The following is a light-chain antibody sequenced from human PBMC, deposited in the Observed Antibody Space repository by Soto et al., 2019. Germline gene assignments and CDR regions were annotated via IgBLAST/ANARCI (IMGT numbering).Light chain of an antibody. CDR2: GAS. CDR3: QQFSNWPPCT. V-gene: IGKV3-15*01. J-gene: IGKJ1*01. Sequence: EIAMTHSPETLSLSSPERATISCRASQNVGNNLVWYQQKPGQAPRLLIYGASNRAAGIPDRFSGSGSGTEFTLTISGLQSDDFAVYYCQQFSNWPPCTFGQGTKVDIK. CDR1: QNVGNN.